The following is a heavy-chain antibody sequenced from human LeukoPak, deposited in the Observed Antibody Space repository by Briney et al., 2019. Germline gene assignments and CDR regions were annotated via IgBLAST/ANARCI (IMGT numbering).Heavy chain of an antibody. V-gene: IGHV1-69*13. CDR1: GGTFSSYA. CDR2: IIPIFGTA. Sequence: SVKVSCKASGGTFSSYAISWVRQAPGQGLEWMGGIIPIFGTANYAQKFQGRVTITADESTSTAYMELSSLRSEDTAVYYCTVLASSWYNYYYMDVWGKGTTVTVSS. CDR3: TVLASSWYNYYYMDV. D-gene: IGHD6-13*01. J-gene: IGHJ6*03.